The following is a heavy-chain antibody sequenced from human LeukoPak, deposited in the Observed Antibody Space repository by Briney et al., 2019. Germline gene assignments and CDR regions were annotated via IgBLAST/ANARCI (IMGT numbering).Heavy chain of an antibody. J-gene: IGHJ4*02. CDR1: GGTFSSYA. CDR2: IIPIFGTA. Sequence: SVKVSCKASGGTFSSYAISWVRQAPGQGLEWMGGIIPIFGTANYAQKFQGRVTITADESTSTAYMELSSLRSEDTAVYYCASDDCSSTSCYTPGAYYFDYWGQGTLVTVSS. CDR3: ASDDCSSTSCYTPGAYYFDY. D-gene: IGHD2-2*02. V-gene: IGHV1-69*13.